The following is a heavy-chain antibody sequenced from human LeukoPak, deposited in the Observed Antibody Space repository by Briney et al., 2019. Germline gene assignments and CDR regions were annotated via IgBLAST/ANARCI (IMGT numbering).Heavy chain of an antibody. CDR1: GFTVSSNY. CDR2: IYSGGST. CDR3: ANDPYYYDSSGYRRFDY. J-gene: IGHJ4*02. Sequence: GGSLRLSCAASGFTVSSNYMSWVRQAPGKGLEWVSVIYSGGSTYYADSVKGRFTISRDNSKNTLYLQMNSLRAEDTAVYYCANDPYYYDSSGYRRFDYWGQGTLVTVSS. D-gene: IGHD3-22*01. V-gene: IGHV3-53*01.